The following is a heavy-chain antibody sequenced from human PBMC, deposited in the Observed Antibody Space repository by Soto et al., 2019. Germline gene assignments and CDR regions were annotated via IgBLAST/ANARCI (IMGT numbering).Heavy chain of an antibody. CDR3: ARVSIVVVPAAIVYYYYYMDV. CDR1: GFTVSSNY. D-gene: IGHD2-2*01. Sequence: EVQLVESGGGLVQPGGSLRLSCAASGFTVSSNYMSWVRQAPGKGLEWVSVIYSGGSTYYADSVKGRFTISRHNSKNTLYLQMNSLRAEDTAVYYCARVSIVVVPAAIVYYYYYMDVWGKGTTVTVSS. CDR2: IYSGGST. J-gene: IGHJ6*03. V-gene: IGHV3-53*04.